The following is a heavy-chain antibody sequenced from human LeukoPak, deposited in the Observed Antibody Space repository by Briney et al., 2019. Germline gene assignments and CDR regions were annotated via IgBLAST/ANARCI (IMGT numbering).Heavy chain of an antibody. D-gene: IGHD6-19*01. J-gene: IGHJ4*02. Sequence: ASVKVSCKASGYTFTGYYMHWVRQAPGQGLEWMGWINPNSGGTNYAQKFQGGVTMTRDTSISTAYMELSRLRSDDTAVYYCARDKSGNSGWYSYFDYWGQGTLVTVPS. CDR3: ARDKSGNSGWYSYFDY. CDR1: GYTFTGYY. CDR2: INPNSGGT. V-gene: IGHV1-2*02.